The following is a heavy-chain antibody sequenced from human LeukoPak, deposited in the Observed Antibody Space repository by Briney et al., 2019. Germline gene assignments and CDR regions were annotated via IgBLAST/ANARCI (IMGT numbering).Heavy chain of an antibody. D-gene: IGHD4-17*01. CDR2: ISGSGGST. J-gene: IGHJ4*02. CDR3: AKAIDYGDYYFDY. V-gene: IGHV3-23*01. Sequence: PGGSLRLSCAASGFTFSSYAMSWVRQAPGKGLEWVSAISGSGGSTYYADSVKGRFTISRDNSKNTLYLQMNSLRAEDTAAYYCAKAIDYGDYYFDYWGQGTLVTVSS. CDR1: GFTFSSYA.